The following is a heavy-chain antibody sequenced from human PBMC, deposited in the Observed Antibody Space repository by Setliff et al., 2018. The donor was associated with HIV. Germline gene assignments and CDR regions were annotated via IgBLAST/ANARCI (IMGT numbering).Heavy chain of an antibody. J-gene: IGHJ4*02. CDR3: ARDRRDDYYLTAYFDS. D-gene: IGHD1-26*01. CDR2: FFYSGST. Sequence: SETLSLTCTVSGGSISSHSWSWIRQPPEKGLEWIGYFFYSGSTDYNPSLKSRVTISVDTSKNQFSLKLTSVTATDTAVYYCARDRRDDYYLTAYFDSLGQGTLVTVSS. CDR1: GGSISSHS. V-gene: IGHV4-59*11.